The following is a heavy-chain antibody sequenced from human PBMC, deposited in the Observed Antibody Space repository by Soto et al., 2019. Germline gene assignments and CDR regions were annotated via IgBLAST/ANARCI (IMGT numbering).Heavy chain of an antibody. CDR1: GFTFSSYA. Sequence: QVQLVESGGGVVQPGRSLRLSCAASGFTFSSYAMHWVRQAPGKGLEWVAVISYDGSNKYYADSVKGRFTISRDNSKNTLYLQMNSLRAEDTAVYYCARDSSCSSTSCTPRKQQLPRGNAFDIWGQGTMVTVSS. CDR2: ISYDGSNK. V-gene: IGHV3-30-3*01. J-gene: IGHJ3*02. CDR3: ARDSSCSSTSCTPRKQQLPRGNAFDI. D-gene: IGHD2-2*01.